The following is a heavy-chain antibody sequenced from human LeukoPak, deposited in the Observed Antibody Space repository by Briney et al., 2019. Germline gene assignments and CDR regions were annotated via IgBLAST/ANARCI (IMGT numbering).Heavy chain of an antibody. D-gene: IGHD5-18*01. Sequence: ASVKVSCKASGYTFTVYYMHWVRQAPGQGLEWMGWINPNSGGTNYAQKFQGRVTMTRDTSISTAYMELSRLRSDDTAVYYCARARFRMDTFDYWGQGTLVTVSS. CDR1: GYTFTVYY. CDR3: ARARFRMDTFDY. CDR2: INPNSGGT. V-gene: IGHV1-2*02. J-gene: IGHJ4*02.